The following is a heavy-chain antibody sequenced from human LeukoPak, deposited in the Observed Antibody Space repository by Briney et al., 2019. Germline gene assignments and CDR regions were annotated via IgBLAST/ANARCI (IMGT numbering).Heavy chain of an antibody. D-gene: IGHD1-26*01. CDR2: INPSGGST. V-gene: IGHV1-46*03. CDR3: ARDLRELPRADAFDI. J-gene: IGHJ3*02. CDR1: GYTFTSYY. Sequence: ASVKVSCKASGYTFTSYYMHWVRQAPGQGLEWMGIINPSGGSTSYAQKFQGRVTMTRDTSTSTVYMELSSLRSEDTAVYYCARDLRELPRADAFDIWGQGTMVTVPS.